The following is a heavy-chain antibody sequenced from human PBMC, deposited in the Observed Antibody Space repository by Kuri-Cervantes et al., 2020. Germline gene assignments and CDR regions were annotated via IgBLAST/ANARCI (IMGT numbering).Heavy chain of an antibody. CDR1: GLTFSSYS. Sequence: GGSLRLSFAASGLTFSSYSMNWVRQAPGKGMEWVSSISSSSSYIYYADSLKGRFTISRDNAKNSLYLQMNSLRAEDTAVYYCARGGYYDSSGQDTDAFDIWGQGTMVTVSS. D-gene: IGHD3-22*01. CDR2: ISSSSSYI. J-gene: IGHJ3*02. V-gene: IGHV3-21*01. CDR3: ARGGYYDSSGQDTDAFDI.